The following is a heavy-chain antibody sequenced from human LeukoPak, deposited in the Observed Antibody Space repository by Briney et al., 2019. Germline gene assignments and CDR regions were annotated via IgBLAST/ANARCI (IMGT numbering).Heavy chain of an antibody. D-gene: IGHD6-13*01. CDR1: GSRFTSYW. Sequence: GGSLQISGQGSGSRFTSYWIGWVRRLPGKGLGWMGIIYPGDSDTRYSPSFQGEVTISANKSISTGYLQWSSLKAADTAMSYCASSAPAAGTDPNFDYWGQGTLVTVSS. J-gene: IGHJ4*02. CDR3: ASSAPAAGTDPNFDY. CDR2: IYPGDSDT. V-gene: IGHV5-51*01.